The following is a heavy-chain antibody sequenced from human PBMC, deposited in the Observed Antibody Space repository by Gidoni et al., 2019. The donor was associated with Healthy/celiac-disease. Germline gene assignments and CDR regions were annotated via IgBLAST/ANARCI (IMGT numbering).Heavy chain of an antibody. D-gene: IGHD5-18*01. CDR3: ARAGTAMASDY. V-gene: IGHV3-30-3*01. J-gene: IGHJ4*02. CDR2: ISYDGINK. Sequence: QVQLVESGGGVVQPGRSLRLSCAASGFTFSSYAMHWVRQAPGKGLEWVAVISYDGINKYYADSVKGRFTISRDNSKNTLYLQMNSLRAEDTAVYYCARAGTAMASDYWGQGTLVTVSS. CDR1: GFTFSSYA.